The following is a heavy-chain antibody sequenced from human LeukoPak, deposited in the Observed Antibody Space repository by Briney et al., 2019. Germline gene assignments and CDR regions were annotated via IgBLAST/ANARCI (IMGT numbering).Heavy chain of an antibody. CDR2: INPNSGVT. V-gene: IGHV1-2*02. CDR1: GYTFTSYY. CDR3: SRGVYYDCSGYSSDAFDS. D-gene: IGHD3-22*01. Sequence: ASVKVSCKASGYTFTSYYMNWVRQAPGQGLEWMGWINPNSGVTNYAQKFQGRVTMTTDTSISTAYMELRSLRSDDMPVYYRSRGVYYDCSGYSSDAFDSWGRGGMVAVCS. J-gene: IGHJ3*02.